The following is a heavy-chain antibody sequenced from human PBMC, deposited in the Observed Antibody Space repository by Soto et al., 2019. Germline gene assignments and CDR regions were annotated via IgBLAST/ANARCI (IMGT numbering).Heavy chain of an antibody. J-gene: IGHJ6*02. V-gene: IGHV3-23*01. Sequence: GGSLRLSCAASGFTFSSYAMSWVRQAPGKGLEWVSAISGSGGSTYYADSVKGRFTISRDNSKNTLYLQMNSLRVEDTAVYYCARDIEFVDIVSTIVHHYSFSVMDVWGQGSTVIVSS. CDR1: GFTFSSYA. CDR2: ISGSGGST. CDR3: ARDIEFVDIVSTIVHHYSFSVMDV. D-gene: IGHD5-12*01.